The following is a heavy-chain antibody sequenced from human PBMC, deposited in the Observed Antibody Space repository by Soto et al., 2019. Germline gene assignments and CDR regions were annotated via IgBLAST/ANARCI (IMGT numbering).Heavy chain of an antibody. CDR2: ISSSSSYI. J-gene: IGHJ6*02. CDR3: ERVPAANYYYYGMDV. Sequence: PGWSLRLSCAASGFTFSSYSMNWVLQAPGKGLEWVSSISSSSSYIYYADSVKGRFTISRDNAKNSLYLKMNSLRAEDTAVYYCERVPAANYYYYGMDVWGQGTTVTVSS. D-gene: IGHD2-2*01. V-gene: IGHV3-21*01. CDR1: GFTFSSYS.